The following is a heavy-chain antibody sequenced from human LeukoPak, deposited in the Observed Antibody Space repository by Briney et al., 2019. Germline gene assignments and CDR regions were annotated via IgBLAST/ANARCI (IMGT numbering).Heavy chain of an antibody. CDR2: INGGGNST. CDR3: ASPKSFSSSSQLCFDY. Sequence: GGSLRLSCAASGFTFSSYWMHWVRQAPGKGPVWVSRINGGGNSTIYTDSVKGRFTIHRDNAKNTLYLQMNSLRAEDTAVYCCASPKSFSSSSQLCFDYWGQGALVTVSS. V-gene: IGHV3-74*01. D-gene: IGHD2-2*01. J-gene: IGHJ4*02. CDR1: GFTFSSYW.